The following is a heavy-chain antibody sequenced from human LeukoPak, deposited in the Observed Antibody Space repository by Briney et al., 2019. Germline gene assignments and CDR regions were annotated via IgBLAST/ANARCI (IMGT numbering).Heavy chain of an antibody. CDR1: GFSFSTTW. Sequence: GGSLRLSCVASGFSFSTTWMHWVRQAPGEGLVWVSRIDSDGSSTIYADSVKGRFTISRDNTKNSLYLQMNSLRVEDTAVYYCARDNHYHIDVWGKGTTVTISS. CDR3: ARDNHYHIDV. V-gene: IGHV3-74*01. J-gene: IGHJ6*03. CDR2: IDSDGSST.